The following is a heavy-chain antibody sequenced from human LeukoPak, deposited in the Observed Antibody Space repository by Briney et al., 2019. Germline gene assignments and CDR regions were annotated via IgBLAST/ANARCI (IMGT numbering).Heavy chain of an antibody. CDR2: ISGDGGSI. V-gene: IGHV3-43*02. Sequence: GGSLRLSCVASGFTFDDYVMHWVRQGPGRGLEWVSLISGDGGSIFYADSVKGRFTISRDNSKNSLYLQMNSLRTEDTALYYCANSDDSWSSNYGRMDVWGKGTTVTVSS. D-gene: IGHD3-3*01. J-gene: IGHJ6*04. CDR1: GFTFDDYV. CDR3: ANSDDSWSSNYGRMDV.